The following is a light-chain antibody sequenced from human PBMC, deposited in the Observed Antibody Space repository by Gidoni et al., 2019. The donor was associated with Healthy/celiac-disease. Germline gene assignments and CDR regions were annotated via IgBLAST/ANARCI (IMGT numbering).Light chain of an antibody. J-gene: IGKJ1*01. CDR3: QQYNNWPPWT. Sequence: EIVMTQSPATLSVSPGERATFSCRASQSVRSNLAWYQQKPGQAPRLLIYGASTRATGIPARFSGSGSGTEFTLTIGSLQSEDFAVYYCQQYNNWPPWTFXXXTKVEIK. CDR1: QSVRSN. V-gene: IGKV3-15*01. CDR2: GAS.